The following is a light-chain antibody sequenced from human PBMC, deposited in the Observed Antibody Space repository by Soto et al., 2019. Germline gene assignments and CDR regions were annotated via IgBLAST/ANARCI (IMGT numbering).Light chain of an antibody. CDR3: SSYASNNTWV. CDR2: EVN. CDR1: SSDVGGYDY. Sequence: QSVLTQPASVSESPGQSITLSCTGTSSDVGGYDYVSWYQQHPGTAPKLILYEVNNRPSGVSDRFSGSKSGNTASLTISGLQAEDEADYYCSSYASNNTWVFGGGTKLTVL. J-gene: IGLJ3*02. V-gene: IGLV2-14*01.